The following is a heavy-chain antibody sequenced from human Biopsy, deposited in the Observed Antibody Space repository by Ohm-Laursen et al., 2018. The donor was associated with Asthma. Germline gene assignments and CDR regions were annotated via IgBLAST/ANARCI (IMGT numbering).Heavy chain of an antibody. CDR1: GGTFSNFA. J-gene: IGHJ6*02. D-gene: IGHD6-19*01. Sequence: GSSVKVSCKAPGGTFSNFAISWVRQAPGQGLERLGGIMTVFGTTNYAQKFQGRVTITADESTSTAYMEVTSLRSEDPAIYYCARCQVGYSSGWSLLLKKIYYSGMDVWGQGSAVTVSS. CDR2: IMTVFGTT. V-gene: IGHV1-69*01. CDR3: ARCQVGYSSGWSLLLKKIYYSGMDV.